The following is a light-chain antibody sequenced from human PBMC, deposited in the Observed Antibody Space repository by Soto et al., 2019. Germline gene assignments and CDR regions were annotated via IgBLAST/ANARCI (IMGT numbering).Light chain of an antibody. CDR1: QSIRGDF. Sequence: SPGERATLSCRASQSIRGDFVAWYQQKPGQAPRLLISAASNRATGIPDRFSASGSGTDFSLTIRGLETEDFAVYYCQQYGTSPLTFGGGTKVEIK. CDR2: AAS. J-gene: IGKJ4*01. V-gene: IGKV3-20*01. CDR3: QQYGTSPLT.